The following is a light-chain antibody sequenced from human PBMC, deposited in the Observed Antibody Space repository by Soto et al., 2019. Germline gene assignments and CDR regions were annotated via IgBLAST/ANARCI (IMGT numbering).Light chain of an antibody. CDR1: QSFRSSY. Sequence: EIVLTQSPGTLSLSPGERATLSCRASQSFRSSYLAWYQQRPGQAPRLLIYAASRRATGIPDRFSGSGSGTDFTLTISRLEPEDYAVYYCQQYGSSPGFTFGGGTKVAIK. J-gene: IGKJ4*01. V-gene: IGKV3-20*01. CDR3: QQYGSSPGFT. CDR2: AAS.